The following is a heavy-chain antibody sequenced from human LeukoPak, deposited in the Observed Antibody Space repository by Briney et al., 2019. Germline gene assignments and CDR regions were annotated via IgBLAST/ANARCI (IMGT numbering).Heavy chain of an antibody. V-gene: IGHV4-61*02. J-gene: IGHJ4*02. CDR3: ARDSTMRLYYFDY. CDR1: GGSISSGSYY. CDR2: IYTSGST. D-gene: IGHD2/OR15-2a*01. Sequence: SETLSLTCTVSGGSISSGSYYWSWIRQPAGKGLEWIGRIYTSGSTNYNPSLKSRVTISVDTSKNQFSLKLSSVTAADTAVYYCARDSTMRLYYFDYWGQGTLVTVSS.